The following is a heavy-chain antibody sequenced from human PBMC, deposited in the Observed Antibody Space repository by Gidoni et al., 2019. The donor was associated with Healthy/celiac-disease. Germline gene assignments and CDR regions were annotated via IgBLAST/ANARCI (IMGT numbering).Heavy chain of an antibody. V-gene: IGHV3-30-3*01. CDR3: ARGGSLWFGGEGQKSADAFDI. CDR2: ISYDGSNK. J-gene: IGHJ3*02. CDR1: GFTFSSYA. D-gene: IGHD3-10*01. Sequence: QVQLVESGGGVVQPGRSLRLSCAASGFTFSSYAMHWVRQAPGKGLEWVAVISYDGSNKYYADSVKGRFTISRDNSKNTLYLQMNSLRAEDTAVYYCARGGSLWFGGEGQKSADAFDIWGQGTMVTVSS.